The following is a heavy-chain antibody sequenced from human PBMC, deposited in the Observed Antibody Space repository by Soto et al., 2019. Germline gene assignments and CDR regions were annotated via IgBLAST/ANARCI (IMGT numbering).Heavy chain of an antibody. CDR2: ISGSGGST. Sequence: EVQLLESGGGLVQPGGSLRLSCAASGFTFSSYAMSWVRQAPGKGLEWVSAISGSGGSTYYADSVKGRFTISRDNSKNTLYLPMNSVKAEDTAVYYWAKDLNTVTTFWYSEGFDYGGQGTLVTVSS. CDR1: GFTFSSYA. D-gene: IGHD4-17*01. J-gene: IGHJ4*02. CDR3: AKDLNTVTTFWYSEGFDY. V-gene: IGHV3-23*01.